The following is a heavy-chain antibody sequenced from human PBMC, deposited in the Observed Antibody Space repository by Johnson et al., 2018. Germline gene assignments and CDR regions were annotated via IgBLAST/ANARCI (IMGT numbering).Heavy chain of an antibody. Sequence: VQLLESGGGLVQPGGSLRLSCAASGLTFSNYGMSWVRQAPGKGLECVSSISGNGGTTRYADSVKGRFTVTKDNAKNTLYRQMNSLRAEDTAVYYCAKDRVIVVVFDAFDTWGQGTLVTASS. D-gene: IGHD3-22*01. CDR2: ISGNGGTT. J-gene: IGHJ3*02. CDR3: AKDRVIVVVFDAFDT. CDR1: GLTFSNYG. V-gene: IGHV3-23*01.